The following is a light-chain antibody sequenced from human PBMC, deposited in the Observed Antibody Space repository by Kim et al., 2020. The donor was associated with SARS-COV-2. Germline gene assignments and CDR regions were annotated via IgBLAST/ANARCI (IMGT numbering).Light chain of an antibody. CDR1: SSNIGAGYD. CDR3: QSYDRSLSGSV. Sequence: RVTNACTGSSSNIGAGYDVHWYQELPGIAPKLLIFGNINRPSGVPDRFSGSKSGTSASLAIAGLQAEDEADYYCQSYDRSLSGSVFGGGTQLTVL. CDR2: GNI. J-gene: IGLJ2*01. V-gene: IGLV1-40*01.